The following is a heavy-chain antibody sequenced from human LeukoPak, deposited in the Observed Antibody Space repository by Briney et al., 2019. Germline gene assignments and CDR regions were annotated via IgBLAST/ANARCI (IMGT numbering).Heavy chain of an antibody. CDR1: GFALRKYA. V-gene: IGHV3-23*01. CDR3: ARCMVLRQGWCNWFDP. D-gene: IGHD2-8*01. J-gene: IGHJ5*02. CDR2: VKILGDT. Sequence: GGSLRLSCEASGFALRKYAMTWVRRVPGQGLEWVSSVKILGDTHYADSVKGRFTISRDNSEDTLYLQMNSLRVEDTAIYFCARCMVLRQGWCNWFDPWGQGTLVTVSS.